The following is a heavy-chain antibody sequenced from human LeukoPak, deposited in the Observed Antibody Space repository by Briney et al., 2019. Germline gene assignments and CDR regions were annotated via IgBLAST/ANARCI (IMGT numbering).Heavy chain of an antibody. D-gene: IGHD3-22*01. V-gene: IGHV4-59*01. CDR1: GGSINNYY. J-gene: IGHJ5*02. Sequence: SETLSLTCSVSGGSINNYYWSWIRQPPGQGLEWIGSVYYSGSTNYNPSLKSRATISVDTSTNQFSLKLKSVTAGDTAVYYCAKHLSNTFYDRIWFDPWGQGTLVTVSS. CDR2: VYYSGST. CDR3: AKHLSNTFYDRIWFDP.